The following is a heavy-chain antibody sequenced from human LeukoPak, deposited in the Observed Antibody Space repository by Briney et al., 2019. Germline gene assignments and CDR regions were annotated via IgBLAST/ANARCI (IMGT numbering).Heavy chain of an antibody. V-gene: IGHV4-34*01. CDR1: GVSFSGYY. CDR3: ARGVCSSTSCEPFDY. J-gene: IGHJ4*02. CDR2: INHSGST. D-gene: IGHD2-2*01. Sequence: SETLSLTCAVYGVSFSGYYWSWIRQPPGKGLEWIGEINHSGSTNYNPSLKSRVTISVDTSKNQFSLKLSSVTAADTAVYYCARGVCSSTSCEPFDYWGQGTLVTVSS.